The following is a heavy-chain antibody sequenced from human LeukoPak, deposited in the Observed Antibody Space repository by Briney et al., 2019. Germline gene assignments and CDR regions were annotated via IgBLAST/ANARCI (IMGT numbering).Heavy chain of an antibody. CDR2: IYYSGST. V-gene: IGHV4-30-4*01. Sequence: PSETLSLTCTVSGGSISSGDYYWSWIRQPPGKGLEWIGYIYYSGSTYYNPSLKSRVTISVDTSKNQFSLKLSSVTAADTAVYYCARAQLPRYFDYWGQGTLVTVSS. CDR3: ARAQLPRYFDY. D-gene: IGHD3-9*01. CDR1: GGSISSGDYY. J-gene: IGHJ4*02.